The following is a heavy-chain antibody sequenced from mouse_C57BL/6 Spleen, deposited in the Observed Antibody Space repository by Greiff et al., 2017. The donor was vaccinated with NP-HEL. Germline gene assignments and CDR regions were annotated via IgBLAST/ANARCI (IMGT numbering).Heavy chain of an antibody. CDR2: FYPGSGSI. CDR1: GYTFTEYT. J-gene: IGHJ4*01. Sequence: VQLQQSGAELVKPGASVKLSCKASGYTFTEYTIHWVKQRSGQGLEWIGWFYPGSGSIKYNEKFKDKATLTADTSSSTVYMELSRLTSEDSAVYCCARHEGYGSSYDYAMDYWGQGTSVTVSS. D-gene: IGHD1-1*01. V-gene: IGHV1-62-2*01. CDR3: ARHEGYGSSYDYAMDY.